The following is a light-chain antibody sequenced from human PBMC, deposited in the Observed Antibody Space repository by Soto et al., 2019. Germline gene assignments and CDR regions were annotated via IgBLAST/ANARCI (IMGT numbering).Light chain of an antibody. V-gene: IGKV3-15*01. CDR2: SAS. CDR1: QSISTE. J-gene: IGKJ2*01. Sequence: EMVMTQSPATLSVSPGERATLSRSASQSISTELAWYQQKPGQPPRLLIYSASTRATGVPARFTGSGSGSEFTLTISGLQSEDFAVYYCQQGHNWPLTFGQGTRLEI. CDR3: QQGHNWPLT.